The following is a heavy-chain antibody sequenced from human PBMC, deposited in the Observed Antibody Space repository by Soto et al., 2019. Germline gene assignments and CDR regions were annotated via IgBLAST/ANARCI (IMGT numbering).Heavy chain of an antibody. D-gene: IGHD3-16*02. CDR2: ISYDGSNK. CDR1: GFTFSSYA. V-gene: IGHV3-30-3*01. J-gene: IGHJ4*02. Sequence: QVQLVESGGGVFQPGRSLRLSCAASGFTFSSYAMHWVRQAPGKGLEWVAVISYDGSNKYYADSVKGRFTISRDNSKNTLYLQMNSLRAEDTAVYYCARSPPITFGGVIVPIDYWGQGTLVTVSS. CDR3: ARSPPITFGGVIVPIDY.